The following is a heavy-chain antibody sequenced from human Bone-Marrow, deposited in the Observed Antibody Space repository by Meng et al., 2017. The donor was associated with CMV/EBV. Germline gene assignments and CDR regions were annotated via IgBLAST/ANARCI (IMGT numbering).Heavy chain of an antibody. D-gene: IGHD6-19*01. J-gene: IGHJ4*02. CDR1: GIQVVNYA. CDR3: TKVSLGGGWYFAY. V-gene: IGHV3-23*01. CDR2: FSGSDAGT. Sequence: ASGIQVVNYAMRWVRQAPGKGLEWVSSFSGSDAGTYYADSVKGRFIISRDISQNTVYLQMNNLRAEDTAIYYCTKVSLGGGWYFAYWGQGTLVTVSS.